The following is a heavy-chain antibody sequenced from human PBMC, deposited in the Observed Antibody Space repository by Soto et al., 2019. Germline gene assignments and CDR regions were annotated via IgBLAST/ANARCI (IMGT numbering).Heavy chain of an antibody. J-gene: IGHJ4*02. D-gene: IGHD5-12*01. CDR3: ARDRGDGYKNFDC. Sequence: QVQLQESGPGLVKPSQTLSLTCAVSGGSITSSGYSWSWIRQPPGKGLEWIGYIFHSGSTYYNPSLKSRVTISVDRSKNQFSLRLSSVTAADTAVYYCARDRGDGYKNFDCWGQGTLVTVSS. CDR2: IFHSGST. CDR1: GGSITSSGYS. V-gene: IGHV4-30-2*01.